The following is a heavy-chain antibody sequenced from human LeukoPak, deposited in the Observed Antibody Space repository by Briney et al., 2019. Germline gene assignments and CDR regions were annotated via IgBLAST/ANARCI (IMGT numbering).Heavy chain of an antibody. CDR3: ARDRDYYDSSGYYPLDY. V-gene: IGHV3-30*03. D-gene: IGHD3-22*01. CDR2: ISYDGSNK. J-gene: IGHJ4*02. CDR1: GFTFSNYG. Sequence: GGSLRLSCAASGFTFSNYGMHWVRQAPGKGLEWVAVISYDGSNKYYADSVKGRFTISRDNSKNTLFLQMNSLRSDDTAVYYCARDRDYYDSSGYYPLDYWGQGSLVTVSS.